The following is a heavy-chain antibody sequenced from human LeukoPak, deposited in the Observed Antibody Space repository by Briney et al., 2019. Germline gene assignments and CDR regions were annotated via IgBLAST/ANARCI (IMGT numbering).Heavy chain of an antibody. D-gene: IGHD5-18*01. Sequence: GASVKVSCKASGYTFTGYYMHWVRQAPGQGLEWMGWINPNSGGTNYAQKFQGRVTMTRDTSISTAYMELSRLRSDDTAVYYCARAQLRGYSYGYFNYWGQGTLVTVSS. J-gene: IGHJ4*02. V-gene: IGHV1-2*02. CDR2: INPNSGGT. CDR1: GYTFTGYY. CDR3: ARAQLRGYSYGYFNY.